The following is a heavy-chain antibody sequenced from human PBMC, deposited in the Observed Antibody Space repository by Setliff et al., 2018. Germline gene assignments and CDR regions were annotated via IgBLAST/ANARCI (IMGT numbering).Heavy chain of an antibody. D-gene: IGHD6-19*01. CDR3: ARATRDSDGWYYEYSWFDP. CDR1: GYAFGSSG. CDR2: ISAYNGYI. J-gene: IGHJ5*02. Sequence: ASVKVSCKASGYAFGSSGISWVRQAPGQGLEWMGWISAYNGYIVYAQKFQGRVTMTTYTSTTTAYMEVRSLRSDDPAVYYCARATRDSDGWYYEYSWFDPWGQGTLVTVSS. V-gene: IGHV1-18*01.